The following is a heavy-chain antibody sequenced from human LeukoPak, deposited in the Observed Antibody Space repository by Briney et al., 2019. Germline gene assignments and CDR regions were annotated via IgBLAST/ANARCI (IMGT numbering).Heavy chain of an antibody. Sequence: GGSLRLSCAASGFTVNNNYMSWVRQAPGKGLEWVSVIYGDGNTYYADSVKGRFTISRDNSKNTLSLQMNSLRADDTAVYYCARAYSSGWHTPLGYWGQGSLVTVSS. V-gene: IGHV3-53*01. D-gene: IGHD6-19*01. CDR3: ARAYSSGWHTPLGY. CDR1: GFTVNNNY. J-gene: IGHJ4*02. CDR2: IYGDGNT.